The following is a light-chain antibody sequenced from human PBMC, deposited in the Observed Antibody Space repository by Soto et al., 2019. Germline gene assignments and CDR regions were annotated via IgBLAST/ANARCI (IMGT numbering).Light chain of an antibody. V-gene: IGLV1-40*01. CDR1: SSNIGAGYD. Sequence: QSVLTQPPSVSGAPGQRVTISCTGSSSNIGAGYDVHWYQQLPGTAPKLLIYGNSNRPSGVPDRFSGSKSGTSASVAITGLQAEDEADYYCQSYDSSLSGSVFGGGTKRTVL. CDR2: GNS. J-gene: IGLJ2*01. CDR3: QSYDSSLSGSV.